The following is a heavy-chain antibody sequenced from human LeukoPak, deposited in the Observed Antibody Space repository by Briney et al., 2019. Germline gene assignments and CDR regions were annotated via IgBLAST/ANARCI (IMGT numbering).Heavy chain of an antibody. CDR1: GFTFSTYA. Sequence: PGGSLRLSCVASGFTFSTYAMSWIRQAPETGLEWVSAVNGHSTFYADSVRGRFTISRDNSKNTLYLQMNSLRVEDTSVYYCARGPPYSSGWLRYFDYWGQGTLVTVSS. CDR3: ARGPPYSSGWLRYFDY. D-gene: IGHD6-19*01. CDR2: VNGHST. J-gene: IGHJ4*02. V-gene: IGHV3-23*01.